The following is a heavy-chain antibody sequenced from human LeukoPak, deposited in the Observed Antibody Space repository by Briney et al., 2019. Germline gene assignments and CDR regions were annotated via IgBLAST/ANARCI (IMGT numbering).Heavy chain of an antibody. CDR3: ARASYCSSITCYTGFDY. J-gene: IGHJ4*02. D-gene: IGHD2-2*02. CDR2: ITSSSSTI. CDR1: GFTFSTYS. Sequence: GGSLRLSCAASGFTFSTYSMNWVRQAPGKGLEWVSYITSSSSTIYHADSAKGRFTISRDYAKNSLYLQVNSLRAEDTAVYYCARASYCSSITCYTGFDYWGQGTLVTVSS. V-gene: IGHV3-48*01.